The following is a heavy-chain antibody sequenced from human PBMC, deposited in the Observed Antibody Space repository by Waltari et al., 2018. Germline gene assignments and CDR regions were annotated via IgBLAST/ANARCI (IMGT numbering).Heavy chain of an antibody. J-gene: IGHJ5*02. CDR3: ARERHRLMEEGYLMALDP. Sequence: QVQMVQPGAEVKKPGASVKVSCKASGYTFSDSGISWVRQAPEQGLDWMGWISGNNGHTNHAQKFQGRLIMTEDTSATTVYMELTYLTSDDTAVYYCARERHRLMEEGYLMALDPWGQGTLVTVSS. CDR2: ISGNNGHT. V-gene: IGHV1-18*01. D-gene: IGHD3-3*01. CDR1: GYTFSDSG.